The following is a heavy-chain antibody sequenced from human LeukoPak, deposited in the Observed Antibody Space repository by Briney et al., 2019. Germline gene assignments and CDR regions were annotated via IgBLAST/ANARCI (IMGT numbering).Heavy chain of an antibody. Sequence: SETLSLTCGVDGGSFSGYDWTWVRQAPGKGLEWIGQINYGGDTNYNPSLKSRVTISVDTSKKQFSLKVTSVTAAVTAVYYCARGLGWKVTPMGLFYMDVWGEGATVTVSS. D-gene: IGHD1-1*01. CDR3: ARGLGWKVTPMGLFYMDV. CDR2: INYGGDT. CDR1: GGSFSGYD. J-gene: IGHJ6*03. V-gene: IGHV4-34*01.